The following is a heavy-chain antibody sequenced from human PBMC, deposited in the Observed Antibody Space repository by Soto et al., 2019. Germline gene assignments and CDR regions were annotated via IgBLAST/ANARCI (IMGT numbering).Heavy chain of an antibody. CDR3: ESDQSTSSGWLGMDV. D-gene: IGHD6-19*01. J-gene: IGHJ6*02. Sequence: DSVKVSCKASGYTFTDYYMHWVRQAPGQGLKWMGWTNPNSGGTNYAQKFQGRVTMTRDTSISTAYMELNRLRSDDTAVYYCESDQSTSSGWLGMDVWGQGTTVTVSS. V-gene: IGHV1-2*02. CDR2: TNPNSGGT. CDR1: GYTFTDYY.